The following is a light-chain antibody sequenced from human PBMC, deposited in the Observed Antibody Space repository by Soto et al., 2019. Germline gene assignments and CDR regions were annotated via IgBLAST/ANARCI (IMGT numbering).Light chain of an antibody. CDR1: QSISTSHY. Sequence: EMVLTQSPGTLSLSRLERASLSCRASQSISTSHYVAWYQQKPGQAPRLLIYDSSIRATGIPDRFSGSGSGTDFTVTISRLEHEDYAVYFCKQYGGGPKPLGLGTKVDIX. V-gene: IGKV3-20*01. CDR3: KQYGGGPKP. CDR2: DSS. J-gene: IGKJ1*01.